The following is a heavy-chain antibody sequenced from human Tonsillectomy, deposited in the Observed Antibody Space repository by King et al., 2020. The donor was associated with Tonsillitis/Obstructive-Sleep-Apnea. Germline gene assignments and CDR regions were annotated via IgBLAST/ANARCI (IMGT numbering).Heavy chain of an antibody. Sequence: VTLKESGPVLVKPTETLTLTCTVSGFSLSNARMGVSWIRQPPGKALEWLAHIFSNAEKSYSTSLKSRLTISKDTSKSQVVLTMTNMDPVDTATYYCARMISGTSAARPFFDYWGQGTLVTVSS. CDR1: GFSLSNARMG. J-gene: IGHJ4*02. D-gene: IGHD6-6*01. CDR2: IFSNAEK. V-gene: IGHV2-26*01. CDR3: ARMISGTSAARPFFDY.